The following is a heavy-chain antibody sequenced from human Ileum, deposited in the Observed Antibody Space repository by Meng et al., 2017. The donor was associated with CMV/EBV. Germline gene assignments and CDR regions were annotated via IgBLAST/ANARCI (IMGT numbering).Heavy chain of an antibody. CDR2: IYTSGST. D-gene: IGHD2-15*01. V-gene: IGHV4-4*07. CDR3: ARYCSGGSCYSGRHNWFDP. Sequence: QWQLKESGPGLVKPSEPLPLACTVPGGSISSYYWSWTRQPAGKGLEWIGRIYTSGSTNYNPSLKSRVTMSVDTSKNQFSLKLSSVTAADTAVYYCARYCSGGSCYSGRHNWFDPWGQGTLVTVSS. CDR1: GGSISSYY. J-gene: IGHJ5*02.